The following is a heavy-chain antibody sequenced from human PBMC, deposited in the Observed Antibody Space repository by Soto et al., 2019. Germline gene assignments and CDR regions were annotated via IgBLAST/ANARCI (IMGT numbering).Heavy chain of an antibody. CDR1: GYTFTSYG. J-gene: IGHJ5*02. CDR3: ARSKYCSGGSCSNSRFDP. V-gene: IGHV1-18*01. CDR2: ISAYNGNT. Sequence: QVPLVQSGAEVKKPGASVKVSCKASGYTFTSYGISWVRQAPGQGLEWMGWISAYNGNTNYAQKLQGRVTMTTDTSTSTAYMELRSLRSDDTAVYYCARSKYCSGGSCSNSRFDPWGQGTLVTVSS. D-gene: IGHD2-15*01.